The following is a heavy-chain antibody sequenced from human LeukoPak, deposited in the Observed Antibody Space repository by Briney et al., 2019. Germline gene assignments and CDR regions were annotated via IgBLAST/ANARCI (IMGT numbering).Heavy chain of an antibody. D-gene: IGHD1-26*01. J-gene: IGHJ3*02. Sequence: SETLSLTCTVSGGSVSNYYWSWIRQPVGKGLEWIGRIHTSGSTNYDPSLKSRVTMSVDTSKSQFSLKLSSVTAADTAVYYCARMVGATRCDIWGQGTMVTVSS. CDR2: IHTSGST. CDR1: GGSVSNYY. V-gene: IGHV4-4*07. CDR3: ARMVGATRCDI.